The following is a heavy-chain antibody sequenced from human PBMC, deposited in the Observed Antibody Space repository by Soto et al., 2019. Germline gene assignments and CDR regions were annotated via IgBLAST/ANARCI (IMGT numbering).Heavy chain of an antibody. J-gene: IGHJ6*03. Sequence: GGSLRLSCAASGFTFSDYYMSWIRQAPGKGLEWVSYISSSGSTIYYADSGKGGFTISRDKAKNSLYLEMNSLRAEDTAVYYCARKGRSPLYYMDVWGKGTTVTVSS. CDR3: ARKGRSPLYYMDV. CDR2: ISSSGSTI. V-gene: IGHV3-11*01. CDR1: GFTFSDYY.